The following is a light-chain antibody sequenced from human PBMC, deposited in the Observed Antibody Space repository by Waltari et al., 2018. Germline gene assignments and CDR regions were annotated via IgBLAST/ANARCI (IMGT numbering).Light chain of an antibody. CDR3: SSYAGSYTWV. J-gene: IGLJ3*02. V-gene: IGLV2-8*01. CDR1: SSDVGSYNY. CDR2: EVS. Sequence: QSALTQPPSASGSPGQSVTISCTGTSSDVGSYNYVSWYQRHPGKAPKFMIYEVSKRPSGVPARFSGSKSGNTASLTVSGLQAEDEADYYCSSYAGSYTWVFGGGTKLTVL.